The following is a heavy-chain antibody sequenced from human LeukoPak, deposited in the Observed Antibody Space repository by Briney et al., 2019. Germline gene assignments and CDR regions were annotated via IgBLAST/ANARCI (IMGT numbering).Heavy chain of an antibody. CDR3: ARLGSISGAYFDY. V-gene: IGHV3-74*01. CDR1: GFTFSSSW. J-gene: IGHJ4*02. Sequence: GGSLRLSCVASGFTFSSSWMHWVRQAPGKGLVWVSLIQSEGSSTSYADSVKGRFTISRDNAKNTLYLRMNSLRPGDTAVYYCARLGSISGAYFDYWGQGTLVTVSS. CDR2: IQSEGSST. D-gene: IGHD1-20*01.